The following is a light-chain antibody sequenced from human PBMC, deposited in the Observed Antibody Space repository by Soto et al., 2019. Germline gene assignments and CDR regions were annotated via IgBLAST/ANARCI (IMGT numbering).Light chain of an antibody. J-gene: IGKJ5*01. Sequence: DIQMTQSPSTRSASIGDRVTITCRASHDISTFLAWYQQKPGKAPKLLIYEASTLQSGVPSRFSGSGSGTEFTLTISGLLPEDFAAYHCQQLYTLPFTFGQGTRLEIK. CDR1: HDISTF. V-gene: IGKV1-9*01. CDR2: EAS. CDR3: QQLYTLPFT.